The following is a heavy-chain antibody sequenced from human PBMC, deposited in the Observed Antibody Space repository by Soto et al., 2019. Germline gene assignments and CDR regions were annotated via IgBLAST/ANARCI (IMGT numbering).Heavy chain of an antibody. CDR3: ARGAAGGYCSGGSCYFSYAFDI. CDR2: INHSGST. V-gene: IGHV4-34*01. D-gene: IGHD2-15*01. Sequence: QVQLQQWGAGLLKPSETLSLTCAVYGGSFSGYYWSWIRQPPGKGLEWIGEINHSGSTNYNPSLKSRVTISVDTSKNQFSLKLRSVTAPDTAVYYCARGAAGGYCSGGSCYFSYAFDIWGQGTMVTVSS. CDR1: GGSFSGYY. J-gene: IGHJ3*02.